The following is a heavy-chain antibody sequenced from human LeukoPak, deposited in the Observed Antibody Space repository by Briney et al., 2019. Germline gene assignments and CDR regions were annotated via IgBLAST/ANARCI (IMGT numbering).Heavy chain of an antibody. CDR2: INHSGST. V-gene: IGHV4-34*01. J-gene: IGHJ5*02. Sequence: SETLSLTCAVYGGSFSGYYWSWIRQPPGKGLEWIGEINHSGSTNYNPSLKSRDTISVDTSKNQFSLKLSSVTAADTAVYYCAREKRRTYQLLLVDWFDPWGQGTLVTVSS. CDR3: AREKRRTYQLLLVDWFDP. D-gene: IGHD2-2*01. CDR1: GGSFSGYY.